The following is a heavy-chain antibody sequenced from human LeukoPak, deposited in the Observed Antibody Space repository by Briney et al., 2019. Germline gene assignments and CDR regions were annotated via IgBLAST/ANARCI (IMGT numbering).Heavy chain of an antibody. CDR3: ARDYNGHWSVDY. Sequence: GSLRLSCAASGFTFNSYHIHWVRQAPGRGLEWVALISPNGNNKHYADSVKGRFTLSGDNSKNTLNLQMNSLRVEDTALYYCARDYNGHWSVDYWGQGTLVTVSS. CDR1: GFTFNSYH. D-gene: IGHD3-10*01. J-gene: IGHJ4*02. V-gene: IGHV3-30*04. CDR2: ISPNGNNK.